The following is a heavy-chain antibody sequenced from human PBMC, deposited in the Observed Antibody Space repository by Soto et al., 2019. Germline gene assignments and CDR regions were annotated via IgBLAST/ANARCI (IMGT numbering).Heavy chain of an antibody. J-gene: IGHJ6*03. CDR3: ARHHTARYYYYNMDV. Sequence: SETLSLTCTVSGDSISSSRYHWGWIRQPPGKGLEWIGTIYYSGNTYYNPSLKSRVTISVDTSKNQFALKVSSVIAADTAVYYCARHHTARYYYYNMDVWGKGTTVTVSS. D-gene: IGHD6-25*01. CDR2: IYYSGNT. V-gene: IGHV4-39*01. CDR1: GDSISSSRYH.